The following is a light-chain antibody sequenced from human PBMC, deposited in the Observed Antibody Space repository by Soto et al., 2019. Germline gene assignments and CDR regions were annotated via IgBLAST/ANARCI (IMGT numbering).Light chain of an antibody. Sequence: EIVLTQSPATLSLSPGARATLSCRASQSVSSYFAWYQQKPGQAPRLLIYDTANRATGIPARFSGSGSGTYISLTISSLEPEVFAVYYCPLRSHWPLTFGKGTRVEIK. V-gene: IGKV3-11*01. J-gene: IGKJ1*01. CDR3: PLRSHWPLT. CDR1: QSVSSY. CDR2: DTA.